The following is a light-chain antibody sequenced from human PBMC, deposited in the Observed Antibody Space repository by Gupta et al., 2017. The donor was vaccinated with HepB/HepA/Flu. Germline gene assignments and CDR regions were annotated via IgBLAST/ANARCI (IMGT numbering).Light chain of an antibody. Sequence: QSALTQPASVSGSPGQSITISCTGTRSDVGGYNIVSWYQQHPGKAPKLLIYEVNKRPLGVANRFSGSKSGNTASLTISGLLADDEADYYCCSYSGSSTPFVFGTGTAVTVL. J-gene: IGLJ1*01. CDR1: RSDVGGYNI. V-gene: IGLV2-23*02. CDR2: EVN. CDR3: CSYSGSSTPFV.